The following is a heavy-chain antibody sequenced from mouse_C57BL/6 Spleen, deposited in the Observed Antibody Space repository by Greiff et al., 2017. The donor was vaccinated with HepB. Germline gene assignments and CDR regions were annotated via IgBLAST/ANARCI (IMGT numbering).Heavy chain of an antibody. Sequence: QVQLQQSGPELVKPGASVKISCKASGYAFSSSWMNWVKQRPGKGLEWIGRIYPGDGDTNYNGKFKGKATLTADKSSSTAYMQLSSLTSEDSAVYFCARGELPDAMDYWGQGTSVTVSS. D-gene: IGHD2-1*01. V-gene: IGHV1-82*01. CDR1: GYAFSSSW. J-gene: IGHJ4*01. CDR2: IYPGDGDT. CDR3: ARGELPDAMDY.